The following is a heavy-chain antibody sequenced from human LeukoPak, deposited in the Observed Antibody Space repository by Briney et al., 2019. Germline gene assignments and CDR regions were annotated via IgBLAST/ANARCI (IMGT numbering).Heavy chain of an antibody. D-gene: IGHD2-2*01. V-gene: IGHV5-51*01. CDR2: IYPGDSDT. CDR1: GYSFTSYW. J-gene: IGHJ4*02. Sequence: GEALKLPCQGSGYSFTSYWLGWVRQVPGKGLEWMGIIYPGDSDTIYSPPFQGQVTISGDKPISTPSLQWRRLQAWDTGMFHCARHYCSSTSCYPDSYYFDYWGQGTLVTVSS. CDR3: ARHYCSSTSCYPDSYYFDY.